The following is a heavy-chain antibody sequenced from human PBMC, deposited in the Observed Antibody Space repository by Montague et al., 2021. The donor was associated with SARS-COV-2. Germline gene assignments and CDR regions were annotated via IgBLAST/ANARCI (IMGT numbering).Heavy chain of an antibody. J-gene: IGHJ6*02. CDR2: IYYSGST. CDR3: ARRVTGTTVHYYYYGMDV. Sequence: SETLSLTCTVSGGSFSSSSYYWGWIRQPPGKGLEWIGSIYYSGSTYYNPSLKSRVTISVDTSKNQFSLKLSSVTAADTAVYYCARRVTGTTVHYYYYGMDVWGQGTTVTVSS. CDR1: GGSFSSSSYY. D-gene: IGHD1-20*01. V-gene: IGHV4-39*01.